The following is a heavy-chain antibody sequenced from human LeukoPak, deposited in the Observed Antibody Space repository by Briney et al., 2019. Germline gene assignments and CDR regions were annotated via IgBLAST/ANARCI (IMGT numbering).Heavy chain of an antibody. J-gene: IGHJ6*03. CDR2: INHSGRT. CDR1: SGSISSSSYY. D-gene: IGHD3-16*01. V-gene: IGHV4-39*07. Sequence: KPSETLSLTCTVSSGSISSSSYYWGWIRQPPGKGLEWIGIINHSGRTYYKPSLKSRITISVDTSKNQFSLKLSSVTAADTAVYYCARETSQKGAHYMDVWGKGTTITISS. CDR3: ARETSQKGAHYMDV.